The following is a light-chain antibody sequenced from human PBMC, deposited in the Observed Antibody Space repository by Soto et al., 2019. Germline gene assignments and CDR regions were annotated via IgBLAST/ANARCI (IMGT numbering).Light chain of an antibody. CDR2: LGS. Sequence: DIVMTQSPLSLPVTPGEPASISCRSSQSLLHSNGYNYLDWYLQKPGQSPQLLIYLGSNRSSGVPDRFSGSGSGTGFTLKISRVEAEDVGVYYCMQALQTPPTFGQGTRLEMK. V-gene: IGKV2-28*01. CDR1: QSLLHSNGYNY. J-gene: IGKJ5*01. CDR3: MQALQTPPT.